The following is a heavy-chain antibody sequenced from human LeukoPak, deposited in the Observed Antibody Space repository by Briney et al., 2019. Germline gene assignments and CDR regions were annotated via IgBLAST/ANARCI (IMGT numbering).Heavy chain of an antibody. CDR3: ARDWVPPSPFRTMIVVGLADY. CDR1: GFTFSSYA. V-gene: IGHV3-30-3*01. Sequence: PGRSLRLSCAVSGFTFSSYAMHWVRQAPGKGLEWVAVISYDGSNKYYADSVKGRFTISRDNSKNTLYLQMNSLRAEDTAVYYCARDWVPPSPFRTMIVVGLADYWGQGTLVTVSS. J-gene: IGHJ4*02. D-gene: IGHD3-22*01. CDR2: ISYDGSNK.